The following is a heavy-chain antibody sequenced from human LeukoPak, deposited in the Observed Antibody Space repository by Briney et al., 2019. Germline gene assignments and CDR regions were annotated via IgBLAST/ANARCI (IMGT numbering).Heavy chain of an antibody. CDR1: GYTVTSDY. CDR3: AREVPENFNFDY. J-gene: IGHJ4*02. V-gene: IGHV1-46*01. D-gene: IGHD2/OR15-2a*01. Sequence: ASVKVSCKASGYTVTSDYTHWVRQAPGQGLEWMGIIKPSGGSTLYAQKFQGRVTVTSDMSTSTVYVELSSLRSEDTAVYYCAREVPENFNFDYWGQGTLVTVSS. CDR2: IKPSGGST.